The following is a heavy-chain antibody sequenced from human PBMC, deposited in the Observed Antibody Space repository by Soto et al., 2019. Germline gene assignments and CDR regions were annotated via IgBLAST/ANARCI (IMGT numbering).Heavy chain of an antibody. J-gene: IGHJ4*02. CDR3: ARGGYCSGGSCYGNLYFDY. CDR1: GFTFSNYG. CDR2: ISYDGNFK. D-gene: IGHD2-15*01. V-gene: IGHV3-30*03. Sequence: GGSLRLCCAASGFTFSNYGMHWVRQAPGKGLEWVAAISYDGNFKDYADSVKGRFTISRDNSKNTLFLQMNSLRAEDTAVYHCARGGYCSGGSCYGNLYFDYWGQGTLVTVSS.